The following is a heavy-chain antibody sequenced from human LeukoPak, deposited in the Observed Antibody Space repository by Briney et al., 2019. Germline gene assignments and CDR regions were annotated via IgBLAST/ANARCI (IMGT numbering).Heavy chain of an antibody. D-gene: IGHD1-7*01. J-gene: IGHJ5*02. CDR1: GGSFSGYY. CDR2: INHSGST. V-gene: IGHV4-34*01. Sequence: SETLSLTCAVYGGSFSGYYWSWIRQPPGKGLEWIGEINHSGSTNYNPSLKSRATISVDTSKNQFSLKLSSVTAADTAVYYCARGPYNWNYAWFDPWGQGTLVTVSS. CDR3: ARGPYNWNYAWFDP.